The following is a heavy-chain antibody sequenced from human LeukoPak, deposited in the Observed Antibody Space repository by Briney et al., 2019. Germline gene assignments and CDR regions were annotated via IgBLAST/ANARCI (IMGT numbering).Heavy chain of an antibody. CDR2: IYYTGDT. D-gene: IGHD5-12*01. Sequence: SETLSLTCTVSGGSISSGSYYWSWIRQPAGKGLEWIGSIYYTGDTYYNSSLRSRVTISVDTSKNQFSLKLSSVTAADTALYYCARLRGYTDGNPGYWGQGSLVTVSS. CDR1: GGSISSGSYY. J-gene: IGHJ4*02. V-gene: IGHV4-39*01. CDR3: ARLRGYTDGNPGY.